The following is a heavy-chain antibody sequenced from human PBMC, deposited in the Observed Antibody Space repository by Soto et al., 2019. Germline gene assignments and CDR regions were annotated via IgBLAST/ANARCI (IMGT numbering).Heavy chain of an antibody. CDR1: GFTFSGYG. J-gene: IGHJ4*02. D-gene: IGHD3-16*01. V-gene: IGHV3-30*18. CDR3: ANDRPLYGGHLDY. Sequence: QVHLVEAGGGVVKPGRSLRLSCAGSGFTFSGYGIHWVRQAPGEGLEWVAVISSDGSNKSYADSVKGRFTIARDNSKNTVYLQMNSLRTEDTAVYYCANDRPLYGGHLDYWGQGSLVTVSS. CDR2: ISSDGSNK.